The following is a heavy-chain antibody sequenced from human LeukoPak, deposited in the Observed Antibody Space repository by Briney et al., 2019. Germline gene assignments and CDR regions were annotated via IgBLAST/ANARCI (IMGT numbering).Heavy chain of an antibody. CDR3: ARDWNLDP. CDR1: GFTFSGYC. J-gene: IGHJ5*02. Sequence: GGSLILSCAASGFTFSGYCMSWVRQAPGKGLEWVANVCQDGSEKNYVDSVKGRFTISRDNAKNSLYLQMNSLRAEDTAVYYCARDWNLDPWGQGTLVTVSS. CDR2: VCQDGSEK. V-gene: IGHV3-7*04. D-gene: IGHD1-1*01.